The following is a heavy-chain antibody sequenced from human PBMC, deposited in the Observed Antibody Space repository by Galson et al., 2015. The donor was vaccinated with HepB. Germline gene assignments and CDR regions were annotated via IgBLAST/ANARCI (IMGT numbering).Heavy chain of an antibody. CDR1: GGSFSGYF. J-gene: IGHJ4*02. V-gene: IGHV4-34*01. CDR2: VNHSGST. CDR3: ARGRVEVDTALALDY. D-gene: IGHD5-18*01. Sequence: ETLSLTCAVYGGSFSGYFWSWIRQPPGKGLEWIGEVNHSGSTNYNSSLKSRVTISVDTSNNQFSLYLTSVTAADTAVYYCARGRVEVDTALALDYWGQGTLVTVSS.